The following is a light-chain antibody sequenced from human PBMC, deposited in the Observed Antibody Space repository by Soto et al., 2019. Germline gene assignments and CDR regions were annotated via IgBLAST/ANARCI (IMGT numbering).Light chain of an antibody. Sequence: GDSVTITCRASQSISSYLNWYQQKPGKAPKLLIYAASSLQSGVPSRFSGSGSGTDFTLTISSLQPEDFATYYCQQYGSSTGTFGQGTKADI. CDR1: QSISSY. J-gene: IGKJ1*01. V-gene: IGKV1-39*01. CDR3: QQYGSSTGT. CDR2: AAS.